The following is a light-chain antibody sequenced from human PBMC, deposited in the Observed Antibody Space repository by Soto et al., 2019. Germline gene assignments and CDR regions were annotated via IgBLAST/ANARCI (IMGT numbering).Light chain of an antibody. V-gene: IGLV2-23*01. Sequence: QSALTQPASVSGSPGQSITISCTGTSSDVGSYNLVSWYQQHPGKAPKLMIYEGSKRPSGVSNRFSGSKSGNTASLTISGLPAEDEGDYYCCSYAGSSTQFGGGTKLTVL. CDR1: SSDVGSYNL. J-gene: IGLJ3*02. CDR2: EGS. CDR3: CSYAGSSTQ.